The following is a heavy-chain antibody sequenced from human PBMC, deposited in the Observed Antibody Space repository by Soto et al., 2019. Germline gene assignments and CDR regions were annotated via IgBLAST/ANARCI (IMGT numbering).Heavy chain of an antibody. CDR2: IIPIFGTA. V-gene: IGHV1-69*13. CDR1: GGTFSSYA. D-gene: IGHD3-10*01. J-gene: IGHJ4*02. CDR3: ARDSEARITCPVAWVY. Sequence: SVKVSCKASGGTFSSYAISWVRQAPGQGLEWMGGIIPIFGTANYAQKFQGRVTITADESTSTAYMELSSLRSEDTAVYYCARDSEARITCPVAWVYWGQGTLVTVSS.